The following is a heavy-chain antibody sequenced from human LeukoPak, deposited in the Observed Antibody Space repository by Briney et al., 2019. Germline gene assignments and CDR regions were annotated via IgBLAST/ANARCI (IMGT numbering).Heavy chain of an antibody. Sequence: TGGSLRLSCAASGFTFSTYAMSWVRQAPGKGPQWVSGISGSGGSTYYTDSVKGRFTISRDNSKNTLYLQMNSLRADDTAVYYCAKDPTDTSSWYIVEYFQHWGQGTLVTVSS. D-gene: IGHD6-13*01. CDR1: GFTFSTYA. V-gene: IGHV3-23*01. CDR3: AKDPTDTSSWYIVEYFQH. CDR2: ISGSGGST. J-gene: IGHJ1*01.